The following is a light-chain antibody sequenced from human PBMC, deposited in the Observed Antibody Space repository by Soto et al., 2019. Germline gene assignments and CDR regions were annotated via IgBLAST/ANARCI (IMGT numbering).Light chain of an antibody. CDR1: TSNLGAGYD. CDR3: QSYDNSLRAYV. Sequence: QSVLTQPASMSGAPGQSVSISCTGTTSNLGAGYDVHWYQHLPGTAPTLLISDNTNRPSGVPDRFSGSKSGSSASLAISGLQSEDEADYYCQSYDNSLRAYVFGPGTKVTVL. CDR2: DNT. J-gene: IGLJ1*01. V-gene: IGLV1-40*01.